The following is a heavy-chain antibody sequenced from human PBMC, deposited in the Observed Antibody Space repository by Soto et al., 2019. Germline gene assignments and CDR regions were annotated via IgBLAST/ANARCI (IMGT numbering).Heavy chain of an antibody. J-gene: IGHJ3*02. CDR3: ARDNTIFGVVIIPNAFDI. CDR1: GGTFSSYA. D-gene: IGHD3-3*01. Sequence: GASVKVSCKASGGTFSSYAICWVRQAPGQGLEWMGGIIPIFGTANYAQKFQGRVTITADESTSTAYMELSSLRSEDTAVYYCARDNTIFGVVIIPNAFDIWGQGTMVTVSS. V-gene: IGHV1-69*13. CDR2: IIPIFGTA.